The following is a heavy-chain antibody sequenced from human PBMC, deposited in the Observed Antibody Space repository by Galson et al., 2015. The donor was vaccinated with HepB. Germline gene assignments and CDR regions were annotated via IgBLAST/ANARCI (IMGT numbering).Heavy chain of an antibody. J-gene: IGHJ3*02. V-gene: IGHV3-48*04. CDR2: ISTNGATI. D-gene: IGHD2-21*02. CDR3: ATTKFGSGVYWTFDI. Sequence: SLRLSCAASDSTFSSYTMSWVRQTPGKGLQWISYISTNGATIHYADSVKGRFTVARDNAKNTMWLQMNSLRAEDTAVYYCATTKFGSGVYWTFDIWGQGTLVTVSS. CDR1: DSTFSSYT.